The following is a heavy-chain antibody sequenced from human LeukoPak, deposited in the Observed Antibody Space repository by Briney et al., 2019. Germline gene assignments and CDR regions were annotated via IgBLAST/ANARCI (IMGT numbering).Heavy chain of an antibody. CDR2: IYSGGST. J-gene: IGHJ3*02. V-gene: IGHV3-53*01. D-gene: IGHD3-10*01. Sequence: HPGGSLRLSCAASGFTVSSNYMSWVRQAPGKGLEWVSIIYSGGSTYYADSVKGRFTISRDNAKNSLYLQMNSLRAEDTAVYYCARAGYYGSGPDAFDIWGQGTMVTVSS. CDR1: GFTVSSNY. CDR3: ARAGYYGSGPDAFDI.